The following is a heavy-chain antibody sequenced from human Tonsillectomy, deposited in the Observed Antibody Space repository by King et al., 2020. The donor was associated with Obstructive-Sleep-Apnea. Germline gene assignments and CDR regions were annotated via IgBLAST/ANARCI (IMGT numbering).Heavy chain of an antibody. CDR2: IWYDGSNK. Sequence: VQLVESGGGVVQPGGSLRLSCSASGFTFSSYGMHWVRQAPGKGLDWVSVIWYDGSNKYYADSVKGRFTISRDNSKNTLYLQMNSLRAEDTAVYYCARDGRRCCSCCDFASWGQGTLVTVSS. CDR1: GFTFSSYG. CDR3: ARDGRRCCSCCDFAS. D-gene: IGHD2-2*01. V-gene: IGHV3-33*01. J-gene: IGHJ4*02.